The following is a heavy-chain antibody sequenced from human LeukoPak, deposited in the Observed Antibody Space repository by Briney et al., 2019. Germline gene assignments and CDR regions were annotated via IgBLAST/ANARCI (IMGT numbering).Heavy chain of an antibody. D-gene: IGHD3-22*01. CDR3: AKDYYYDSSGYCDY. J-gene: IGHJ4*02. CDR2: ISSSSSYI. Sequence: GGSLRLSCAASGFTLSSFNMNWVRQAPGKGLEWVSSISSSSSYIYYADSVKGRFTISRDNSKNTLYLQMNSLRAEDTAVYYCAKDYYYDSSGYCDYWGQGTLVTVSS. CDR1: GFTLSSFN. V-gene: IGHV3-21*04.